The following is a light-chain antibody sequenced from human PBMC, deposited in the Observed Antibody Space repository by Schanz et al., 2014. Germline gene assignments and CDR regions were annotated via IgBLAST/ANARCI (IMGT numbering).Light chain of an antibody. CDR1: QSVSSSY. J-gene: IGKJ1*01. CDR3: QQYVESPGT. V-gene: IGKV3-20*01. CDR2: GAS. Sequence: EIVLTQSPGTLSLSPGERATLSCRASQSVSSSYLVWYQQKPGQAPRLLIYGASSRATGIPDRFSGSGSGTDFTLTISRLEPEDFAVYYCQQYVESPGTFGPGTRVEIK.